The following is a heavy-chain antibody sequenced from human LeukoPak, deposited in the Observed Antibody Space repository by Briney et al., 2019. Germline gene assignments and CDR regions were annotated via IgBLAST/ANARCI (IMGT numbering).Heavy chain of an antibody. Sequence: ASVKVSCKASGYTFTGYYIHWVRQAPGQGLEWMGWINPNNGGTNYAQKFQGRVTMTRYTSISTAYMELSRLRSDDTAMYYCSSPLWELPPGGFDPWGQGTLVTVSS. V-gene: IGHV1-2*02. D-gene: IGHD1-7*01. CDR2: INPNNGGT. CDR1: GYTFTGYY. J-gene: IGHJ5*02. CDR3: SSPLWELPPGGFDP.